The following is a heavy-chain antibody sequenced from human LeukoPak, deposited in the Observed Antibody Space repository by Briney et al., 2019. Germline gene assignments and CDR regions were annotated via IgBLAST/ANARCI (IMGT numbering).Heavy chain of an antibody. Sequence: GGSLRLSCAASGFTFSSYAMSWVRQAPGKGLEWVSAISGSGGSTYYADSVKGRFTISRDNSKNTLYLQMNSLRAEDTAVYYCAKLTLFYGSGSYSDYWGQGTLVTVSS. V-gene: IGHV3-23*01. J-gene: IGHJ4*02. D-gene: IGHD3-10*01. CDR1: GFTFSSYA. CDR2: ISGSGGST. CDR3: AKLTLFYGSGSYSDY.